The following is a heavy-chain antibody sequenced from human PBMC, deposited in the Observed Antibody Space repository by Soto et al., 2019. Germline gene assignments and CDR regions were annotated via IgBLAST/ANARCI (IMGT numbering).Heavy chain of an antibody. V-gene: IGHV1-69*06. J-gene: IGHJ4*02. CDR2: IDPIVDTS. CDR3: ATYPRPYKCTDI. D-gene: IGHD3-9*01. CDR1: GGALTSYP. Sequence: QVRLEQAGAEVKKPGSSVRVTCQASGGALTSYPIHWVRQAPGQGLEWMGVIDPIVDTSNLAENFKTRLTLTADTSKKTVHMDLTSLRSDDTAIYFSATYPRPYKCTDIWGRGTQLTVSS.